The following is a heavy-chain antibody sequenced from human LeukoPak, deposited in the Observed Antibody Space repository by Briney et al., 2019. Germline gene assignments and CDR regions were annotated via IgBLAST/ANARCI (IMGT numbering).Heavy chain of an antibody. J-gene: IGHJ4*02. CDR2: IYHSGST. CDR1: GGSISSGGYY. Sequence: SETLSLTCTVSGGSISSGGYYWSWIRQPPGKGLEWIGYIYHSGSTYNNPSLKSRVTISVDTSKNRFSLKLSSVTAADTAVYYCAINGPWDIPAPFGHWGQGTLVTVSS. D-gene: IGHD3-16*01. CDR3: AINGPWDIPAPFGH. V-gene: IGHV4-30-2*02.